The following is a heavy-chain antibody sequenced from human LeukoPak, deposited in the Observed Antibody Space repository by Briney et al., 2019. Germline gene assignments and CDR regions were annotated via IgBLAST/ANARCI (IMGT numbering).Heavy chain of an antibody. CDR3: ARDYGGNPGDAFDI. V-gene: IGHV1-8*03. Sequence: ASVKVSCKASGYTFTSYDINWVRQATGQGLEWMGWMNPNSGNTGYAQKFQGRVTITRNTSINTAYMELSSLRSEDTAVYYCARDYGGNPGDAFDIWGQGTMVTVSS. D-gene: IGHD4-23*01. CDR1: GYTFTSYD. CDR2: MNPNSGNT. J-gene: IGHJ3*02.